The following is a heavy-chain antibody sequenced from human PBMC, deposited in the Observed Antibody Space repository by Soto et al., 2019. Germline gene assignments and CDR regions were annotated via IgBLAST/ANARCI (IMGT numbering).Heavy chain of an antibody. V-gene: IGHV3-30-3*01. Sequence: QVQLVESGGGVVQPGRSLRLSCAASGFTFSSYAMHWVRQAPGKGLEWVAVISYDGSNKYYADSVKGRFTISRDNSKNTLYLQMNSLRAEDTAVYHCAGLFTVTTPDYWGQGTLVTVSS. CDR1: GFTFSSYA. D-gene: IGHD4-17*01. J-gene: IGHJ4*02. CDR2: ISYDGSNK. CDR3: AGLFTVTTPDY.